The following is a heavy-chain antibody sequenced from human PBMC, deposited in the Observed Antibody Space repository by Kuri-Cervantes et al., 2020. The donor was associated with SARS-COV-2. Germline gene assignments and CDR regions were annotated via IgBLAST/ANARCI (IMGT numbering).Heavy chain of an antibody. CDR2: ISGSSSRI. CDR3: ARDEDYASDY. D-gene: IGHD4-17*01. CDR1: GFTFSTYS. J-gene: IGHJ4*02. V-gene: IGHV3-48*01. Sequence: GGSLRLSCATSGFTFSTYSMNWVRQAPGKGLEWVSYISGSSSRIYYADSVKGRFTISRDYAKNSVYLQMKSLRAEDTAVYYCARDEDYASDYWGQGTLVTVSS.